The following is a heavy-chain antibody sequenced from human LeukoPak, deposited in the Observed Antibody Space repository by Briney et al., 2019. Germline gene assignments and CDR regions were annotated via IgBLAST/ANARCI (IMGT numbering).Heavy chain of an antibody. J-gene: IGHJ3*02. CDR3: VRENYPGSQDAYDI. D-gene: IGHD1-26*01. V-gene: IGHV3-21*01. CDR1: GFTFSSYN. Sequence: GGSLRLSCAASGFTFSSYNVIWVRQAPGKGLEWVSSISSSSSYIYYADSVKGRFTISRDNAKNSLYLQMNSLRGEDTAVYYCVRENYPGSQDAYDIWGQGTMVTVSS. CDR2: ISSSSSYI.